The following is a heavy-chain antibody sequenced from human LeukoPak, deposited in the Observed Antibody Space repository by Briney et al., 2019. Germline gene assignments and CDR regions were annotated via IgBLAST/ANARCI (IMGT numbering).Heavy chain of an antibody. D-gene: IGHD2-15*01. CDR1: GFTFSIYW. Sequence: GGSLRLSCAASGFTFSIYWMHWVRQVPGKGLVWVSQISPDGNITPYADSVKGRFTISRDNSKNTLYLQMNALKAEDTAVYFCARGCSAIRCPADYWGQGSLVTVSS. CDR3: ARGCSAIRCPADY. J-gene: IGHJ4*02. CDR2: ISPDGNIT. V-gene: IGHV3-74*01.